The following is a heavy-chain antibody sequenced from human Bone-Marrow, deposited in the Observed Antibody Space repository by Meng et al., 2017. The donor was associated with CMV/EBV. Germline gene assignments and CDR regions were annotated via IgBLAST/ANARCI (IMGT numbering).Heavy chain of an antibody. J-gene: IGHJ4*02. V-gene: IGHV4-39*01. D-gene: IGHD3-3*01. CDR3: ARHGLYDFWSGYYPG. CDR2: IYYSGST. Sequence: SETLSLTCTVSGGSISSSSYYWGWIRQPPGKGLEWIGSIYYSGSTYYNPSLKSRVTISVDTSKNQFSLKLSSVTAADTAVYYCARHGLYDFWSGYYPGWGQGTRVTGSS. CDR1: GGSISSSSYY.